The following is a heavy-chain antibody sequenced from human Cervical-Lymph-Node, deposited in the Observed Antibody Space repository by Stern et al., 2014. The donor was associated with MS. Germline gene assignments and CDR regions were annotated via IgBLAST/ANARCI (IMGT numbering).Heavy chain of an antibody. CDR1: GYTLTDLS. J-gene: IGHJ3*01. D-gene: IGHD1-14*01. CDR2: YDLEEGNT. CDR3: AAASRYDALDL. Sequence: QVQLVESGAEVKKPGASLKVSCKVSGYTLTDLSMHWVRQAPGKGLEWLGGYDLEEGNTVYAQSFQGRVTMTEDTSTDTAYMELSSLRSEDTAVYHCAAASRYDALDLWGQGTVVIVSS. V-gene: IGHV1-24*01.